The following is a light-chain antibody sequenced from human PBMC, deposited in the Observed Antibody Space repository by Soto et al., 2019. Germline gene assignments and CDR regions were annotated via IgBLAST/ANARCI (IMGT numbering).Light chain of an antibody. CDR1: QSVSSSY. CDR3: QQYGSSLFT. Sequence: EIVLTQSPGTLSLSPGERATLSCRASQSVSSSYLAWYQQKPGQAPRLLIYGASSRATGIPARFSGSGSGTEFTLTISSLQSEDFAVYYCQQYGSSLFTFGQGTRLEIK. V-gene: IGKV3-20*01. J-gene: IGKJ5*01. CDR2: GAS.